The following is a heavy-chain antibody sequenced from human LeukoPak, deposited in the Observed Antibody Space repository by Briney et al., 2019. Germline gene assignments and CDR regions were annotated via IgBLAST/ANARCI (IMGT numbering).Heavy chain of an antibody. D-gene: IGHD2-2*01. J-gene: IGHJ6*03. Sequence: SETLSLTCTVSGDSITGYYWGWIRQPAGKGLEWIGRIYTSGGTNYNPSLKSRVTMSVDTSKNQFSLKLSSVTAADTAVYYCAREDIVVVPAAMPADYYYYMDVWGKGTTVTISS. CDR3: AREDIVVVPAAMPADYYYYMDV. CDR2: IYTSGGT. CDR1: GDSITGYY. V-gene: IGHV4-4*07.